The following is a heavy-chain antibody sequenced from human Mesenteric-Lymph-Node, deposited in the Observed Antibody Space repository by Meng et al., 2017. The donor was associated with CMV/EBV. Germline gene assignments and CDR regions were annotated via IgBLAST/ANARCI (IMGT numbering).Heavy chain of an antibody. Sequence: QLCLQDSGPRLVKPSETLSLKCPVSGGSISSSWHYWGWIRQPPGKGLEWIGSIFYSGSAHYNPALESRVTISIDKSKNEFFLNLGSVTAADTAMYFCARDTLTYSYGPGWVDPWGQGTLVTVSS. CDR2: IFYSGSA. CDR3: ARDTLTYSYGPGWVDP. V-gene: IGHV4-39*02. CDR1: GGSISSSWHY. J-gene: IGHJ5*02. D-gene: IGHD3-10*01.